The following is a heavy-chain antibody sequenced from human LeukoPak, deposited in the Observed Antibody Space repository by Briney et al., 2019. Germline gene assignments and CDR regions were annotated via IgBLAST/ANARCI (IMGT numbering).Heavy chain of an antibody. J-gene: IGHJ3*02. CDR1: GGSISSYY. CDR3: AVSTKNRAFDI. V-gene: IGHV4-4*09. CDR2: IYTSGST. Sequence: SETLSLTCTVSGGSISSYYWSWIRQPPGKGLEWIGYIYTSGSTNYNPSLKSRVTISVDTSKNQFSLKLSSVTAADTAVYYCAVSTKNRAFDIWGQGTVVTVSS.